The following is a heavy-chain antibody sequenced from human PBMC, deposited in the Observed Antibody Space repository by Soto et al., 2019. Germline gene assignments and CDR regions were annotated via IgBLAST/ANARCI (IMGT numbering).Heavy chain of an antibody. CDR3: ARLVYSSSARYYYYCMVV. D-gene: IGHD6-13*01. J-gene: IGHJ6*02. Sequence: ASVKVSCKASGYTFTNYGITWVRQAPGQGLEWMGWISAYNGDTNYTQRLQGRVTMTTDTSTSTAYMELRGLRSDDTAVYYCARLVYSSSARYYYYCMVVWGQGTTVTVSS. V-gene: IGHV1-18*01. CDR2: ISAYNGDT. CDR1: GYTFTNYG.